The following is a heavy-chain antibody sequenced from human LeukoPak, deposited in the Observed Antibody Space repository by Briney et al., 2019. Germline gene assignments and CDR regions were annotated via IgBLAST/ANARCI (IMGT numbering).Heavy chain of an antibody. Sequence: ATVKVSCKVSGYTLTELSMHWVRQAPGKGLEWMGGFDPEDGETIYAQKFQGRVTMTEDTSTDTAYMELSSLRSEDTAVYYCATDQIAHYYYGVDVWGQGTTVTVSS. D-gene: IGHD6-13*01. CDR1: GYTLTELS. CDR2: FDPEDGET. V-gene: IGHV1-24*01. CDR3: ATDQIAHYYYGVDV. J-gene: IGHJ6*02.